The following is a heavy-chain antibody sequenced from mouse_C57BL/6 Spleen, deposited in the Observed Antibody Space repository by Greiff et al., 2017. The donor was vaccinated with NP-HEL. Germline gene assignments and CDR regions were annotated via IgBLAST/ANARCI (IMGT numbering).Heavy chain of an antibody. D-gene: IGHD1-1*01. V-gene: IGHV5-9-1*02. CDR2: ISSGGDYI. J-gene: IGHJ4*01. CDR3: TRDYSDDGSYYYAMDY. CDR1: GFTFSSYA. Sequence: EVKLMESGEGLVKPGGSLKLSCAASGFTFSSYAMSWVRQTPEKRLEWVAYISSGGDYIYYADTVKGRFTISRDNARNTLYLQMSSLKSEDTAMYYCTRDYSDDGSYYYAMDYWGQGTSVTVSS.